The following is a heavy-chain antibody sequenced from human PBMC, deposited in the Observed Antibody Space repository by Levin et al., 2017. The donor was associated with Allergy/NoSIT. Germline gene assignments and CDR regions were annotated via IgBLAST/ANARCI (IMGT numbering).Heavy chain of an antibody. CDR2: IYPGDSDT. D-gene: IGHD2-15*01. V-gene: IGHV5-51*01. CDR1: GYSFTTYW. J-gene: IGHJ3*02. Sequence: GESLKISCKGSGYSFTTYWIGWVRQMPGKGLEWMGIIYPGDSDTRNSPSFQGQVTISADKSISTAYLQWSSLKASDTAMYYCARPTRGYCSGGSCPPHAFDIWGQGTMVTVSS. CDR3: ARPTRGYCSGGSCPPHAFDI.